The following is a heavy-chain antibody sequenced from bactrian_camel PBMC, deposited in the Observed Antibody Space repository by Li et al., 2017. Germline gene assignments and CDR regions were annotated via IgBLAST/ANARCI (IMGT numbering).Heavy chain of an antibody. J-gene: IGHJ6*01. D-gene: IGHD2*01. CDR1: GITDSLYS. V-gene: IGHV3S44*01. CDR3: AARGPYCYTKLSVADFTY. Sequence: VQLVESGGGSVQTGGSLRLSRQASGITDSLYSMGWFRQPPGLGREGVAFIDADGTITYVNAVKGRFTISQDNAKNTVYLQMNSLKPEDTAMYYCAARGPYCYTKLSVADFTYWGQGTQVTVS. CDR2: FIDADGTI.